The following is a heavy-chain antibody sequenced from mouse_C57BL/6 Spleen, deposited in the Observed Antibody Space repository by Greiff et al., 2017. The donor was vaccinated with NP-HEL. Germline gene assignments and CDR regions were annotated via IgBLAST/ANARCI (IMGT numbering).Heavy chain of an antibody. V-gene: IGHV1-69*01. J-gene: IGHJ4*01. CDR3: ARSDGSSYHYAMDY. CDR2: IDPSDSYT. Sequence: QVQLQQPGAELVMPGASVKLSCKASGYTFTSYWMHWVKQRPGQGLEWIGEIDPSDSYTNYNQKFKGKSTLTVDKSSRTAYMQLSSLTSEDSAVYYCARSDGSSYHYAMDYWGQGTSVTVSS. D-gene: IGHD1-1*01. CDR1: GYTFTSYW.